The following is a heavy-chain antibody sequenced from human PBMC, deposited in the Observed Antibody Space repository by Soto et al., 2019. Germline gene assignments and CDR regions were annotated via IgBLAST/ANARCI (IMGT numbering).Heavy chain of an antibody. Sequence: EVQLLESGGGLVQPGGSLRLSCAASGFTFSSYAMSWVRQAPGKGLEWVSAISGSGGSTYYADSVKGRFTISRDNSKNTLYLRMNSLRAEDTAVYYCAKGTVDTVRLRLYGMDVWGQGTTVTVSS. CDR1: GFTFSSYA. CDR3: AKGTVDTVRLRLYGMDV. D-gene: IGHD5-18*01. V-gene: IGHV3-23*01. J-gene: IGHJ6*02. CDR2: ISGSGGST.